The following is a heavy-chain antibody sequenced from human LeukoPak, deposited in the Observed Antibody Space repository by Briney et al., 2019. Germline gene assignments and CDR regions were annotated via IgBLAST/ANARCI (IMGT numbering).Heavy chain of an antibody. CDR3: ARLRGGY. Sequence: SETLSLTCAVYGGSFSGYYWSWIRQPPGKGLEWIGEINHSGSTNYNPSLKSRVTISVDTSKNQFSLKLSSVTAADTAVYYCARLRGGYWGQGTLVTVSS. CDR1: GGSFSGYY. J-gene: IGHJ4*02. D-gene: IGHD3-10*01. CDR2: INHSGST. V-gene: IGHV4-34*01.